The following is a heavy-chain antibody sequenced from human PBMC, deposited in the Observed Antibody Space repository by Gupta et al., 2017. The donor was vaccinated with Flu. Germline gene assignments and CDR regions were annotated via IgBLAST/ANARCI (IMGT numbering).Heavy chain of an antibody. CDR1: GYTFTNYY. D-gene: IGHD2-21*02. V-gene: IGHV1-46*01. CDR3: ARAYGDATFNV. CDR2: INPSGGGA. J-gene: IGHJ3*01. Sequence: QVQLLQSGAEVTKPGSSTTISCKTAGYTFTNYYIHWVRQAPGQGLEWMGVINPSGGGAWYTQRFQDRVTMTKDTSTSTVYMDLSSLRSEDTAIYYCARAYGDATFNVWGQGTMVTVSS.